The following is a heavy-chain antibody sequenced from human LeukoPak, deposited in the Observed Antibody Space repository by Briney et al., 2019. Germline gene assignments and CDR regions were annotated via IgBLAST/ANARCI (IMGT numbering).Heavy chain of an antibody. J-gene: IGHJ4*02. D-gene: IGHD2-21*01. CDR2: ISYDGSNE. Sequence: GGSLRLSCAASGFTFSTYGMHWVRQAPGKGLEWVAVISYDGSNEYYADSVKGRFTISRDNSKNTLYLQMSSLRAEDTAVYYCAKEFNRGLPDYWGQETLVTVPS. CDR3: AKEFNRGLPDY. CDR1: GFTFSTYG. V-gene: IGHV3-30*18.